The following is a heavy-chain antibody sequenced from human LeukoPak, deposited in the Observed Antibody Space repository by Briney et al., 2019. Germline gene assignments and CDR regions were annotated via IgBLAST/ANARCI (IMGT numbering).Heavy chain of an antibody. CDR3: ARDSGSGRTD. CDR2: IYHSGST. Sequence: SETLSLTCTVSGYSISSGYYWGWIRQPPGKGLEWIGSIYHSGSTYYNPSLKSRVTISVDTSKNQFSLKLSSVTAADTAVYYCARDSGSGRTDWGQGTLVTVSS. CDR1: GYSISSGYY. V-gene: IGHV4-38-2*02. J-gene: IGHJ4*02. D-gene: IGHD3-10*01.